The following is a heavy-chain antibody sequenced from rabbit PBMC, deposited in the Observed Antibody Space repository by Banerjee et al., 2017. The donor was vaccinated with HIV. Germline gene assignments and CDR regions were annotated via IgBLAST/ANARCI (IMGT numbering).Heavy chain of an antibody. CDR3: ARAYASSRDYFNL. J-gene: IGHJ4*01. CDR2: IFPGSSGST. D-gene: IGHD1-1*01. Sequence: QEQLVESGGGLVTLGGSLKLSCKASGFDFSSYYMSWVRQAPGKGLEWIGTIFPGSSGSTYYANWAKGRFTISKISSTTVTLQMTSLTAADTATYFCARAYASSRDYFNLWGPGTLVTVS. CDR1: GFDFSSYYM. V-gene: IGHV1S45*01.